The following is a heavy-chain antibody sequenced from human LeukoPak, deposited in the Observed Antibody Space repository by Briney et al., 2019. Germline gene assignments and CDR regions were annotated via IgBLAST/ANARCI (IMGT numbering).Heavy chain of an antibody. CDR3: ARPGIAAAGTYFDY. CDR1: GNTFTTYG. Sequence: SVRVSCKASGNTFTTYGISWVRQAPGQGLEWMGGIIPIFGTANYAQKFQGRVTITTDESTSTAYMELSSLRSEDTAVYYCARPGIAAAGTYFDYWGQGTLVTVSS. CDR2: IIPIFGTA. V-gene: IGHV1-69*05. D-gene: IGHD6-13*01. J-gene: IGHJ4*02.